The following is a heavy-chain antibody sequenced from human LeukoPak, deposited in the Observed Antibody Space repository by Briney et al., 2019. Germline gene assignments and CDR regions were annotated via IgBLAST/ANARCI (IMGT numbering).Heavy chain of an antibody. V-gene: IGHV1-24*01. J-gene: IGHJ4*02. CDR1: GYTLTELS. D-gene: IGHD2-15*01. CDR3: ATLGYCSGGSCYDFDY. Sequence: VSVKVSCKVSGYTLTELSMHWVRQAPGKGLEWMGGFDPEDGETIYAQKFQGRVTMTEDTSTDTAYMELSSLRSEDTAVYYCATLGYCSGGSCYDFDYWGQGTLVTVSS. CDR2: FDPEDGET.